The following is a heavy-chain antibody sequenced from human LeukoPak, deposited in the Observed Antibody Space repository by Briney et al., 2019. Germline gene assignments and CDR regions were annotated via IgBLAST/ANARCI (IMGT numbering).Heavy chain of an antibody. J-gene: IGHJ3*02. CDR2: IYSGGST. CDR1: EFTFSSYV. Sequence: GGSLRLSCAASEFTFSSYVMSWVRQAPGKGLEWVSVIYSGGSTYYADSVKGRFTISRDNSKNTLYLQMNSLRAEDTAVYYCASYSSGWDAFDIWGQGTMVTVSS. V-gene: IGHV3-53*01. CDR3: ASYSSGWDAFDI. D-gene: IGHD6-19*01.